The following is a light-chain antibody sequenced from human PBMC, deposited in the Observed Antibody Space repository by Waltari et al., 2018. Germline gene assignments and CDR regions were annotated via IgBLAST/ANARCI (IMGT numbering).Light chain of an antibody. CDR1: QTVPLNY. CDR2: AAS. V-gene: IGKV3-20*01. Sequence: EIVLTQSPGTLSLPPGERATLSCRASQTVPLNYLAWYQQKPGQAPRLLIYAASSRATGIPDRFSGSESGTDFTLTIRRLEPEDFAVYYCQQYATSPLTFGGGTKVEIK. CDR3: QQYATSPLT. J-gene: IGKJ4*01.